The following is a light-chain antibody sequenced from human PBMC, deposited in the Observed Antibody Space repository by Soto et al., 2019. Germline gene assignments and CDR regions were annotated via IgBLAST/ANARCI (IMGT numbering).Light chain of an antibody. CDR2: HVT. CDR3: CSTSGTAKWV. J-gene: IGLJ3*02. Sequence: QSVLAQPRSASASPGQSVTISCTGLSLDVGNYHSVSWYQQLPDKAPKLIIYHVTQRPSGVPDRFSGSKSDNTASLRISGLQPEDEADYYCCSTSGTAKWVFGGGTKVTVL. CDR1: SLDVGNYHS. V-gene: IGLV2-11*01.